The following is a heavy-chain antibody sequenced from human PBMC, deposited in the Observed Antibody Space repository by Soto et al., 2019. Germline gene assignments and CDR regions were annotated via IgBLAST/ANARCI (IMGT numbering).Heavy chain of an antibody. J-gene: IGHJ4*02. CDR1: GGSSSGYY. V-gene: IGHV4-39*01. Sequence: SETLSLTCAVYGGSSSGYYWGWIRQPPGKGLEWIGSIYYSGSTYYNPSLKSRVTISVDTSKNQFSLKLSSVTAADTAVYYCASLGEYCTNGVCYTHFDYWGRGTLVTVSS. D-gene: IGHD2-8*01. CDR2: IYYSGST. CDR3: ASLGEYCTNGVCYTHFDY.